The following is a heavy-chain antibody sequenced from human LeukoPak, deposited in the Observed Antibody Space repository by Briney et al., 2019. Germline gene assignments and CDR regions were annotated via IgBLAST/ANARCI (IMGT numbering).Heavy chain of an antibody. CDR1: GFTFSGYG. CDR2: IHYDGARS. CDR3: AKVGDYYYDSSGYSPFDY. Sequence: GGSLRLSCAASGFTFSGYGMHWVRQAPGKGLEWVAFIHYDGARSYYADSVKGRFTISRDNSRNTLYLQMNSLRPEDTSVYYCAKVGDYYYDSSGYSPFDYWGQGTLVTVSS. J-gene: IGHJ4*02. D-gene: IGHD3-22*01. V-gene: IGHV3-30*02.